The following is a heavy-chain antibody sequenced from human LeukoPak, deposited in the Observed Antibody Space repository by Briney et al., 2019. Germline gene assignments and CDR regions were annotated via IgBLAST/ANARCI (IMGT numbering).Heavy chain of an antibody. D-gene: IGHD6-19*01. CDR1: GGSISGYH. CDR2: IYNSGNT. V-gene: IGHV4-59*08. CDR3: ARHAIAVAGTGYFDY. J-gene: IGHJ4*02. Sequence: SETLSLTCTVSGGSISGYHWGWIRQPPGRGLEWIGFIYNSGNTNYSPYLKSRVTISVDTSKNQFSLKLSSVTAADTAVYYCARHAIAVAGTGYFDYWGQGTLVTVS.